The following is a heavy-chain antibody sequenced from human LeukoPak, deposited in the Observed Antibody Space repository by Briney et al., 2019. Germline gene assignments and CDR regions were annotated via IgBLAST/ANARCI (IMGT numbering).Heavy chain of an antibody. J-gene: IGHJ4*02. D-gene: IGHD2-2*01. CDR3: XKDSPSEGFVVVXAAMEVDY. V-gene: IGHV3-23*01. CDR1: GFTFSSYA. Sequence: GGSLRLSCAASGFTFSSYAMSWVRQAPGKGLEWVSAISGSGGSTYYADSVKGRFTISRDNSKNTLYLQMNSLRAEDTAVYYCXKDSPSEGFVVVXAAMEVDYWGQGTLVTVSS. CDR2: ISGSGGST.